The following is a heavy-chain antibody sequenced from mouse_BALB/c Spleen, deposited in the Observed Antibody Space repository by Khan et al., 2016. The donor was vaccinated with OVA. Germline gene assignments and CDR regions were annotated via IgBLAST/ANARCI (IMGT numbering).Heavy chain of an antibody. CDR3: SRSPYGNFAY. Sequence: EVELLDSGGALVKPGGSRKLSCAASGFTLSTYARSWVRRTPGKRRGGFATFNSDGDYTYYPDSVTGRFTISRDNAKNTLYLQMSSLRSEDTAMYYCSRSPYGNFAYWGQGTLVTVSA. CDR2: FNSDGDYT. D-gene: IGHD2-1*01. V-gene: IGHV5-9-3*01. CDR1: GFTLSTYA. J-gene: IGHJ3*01.